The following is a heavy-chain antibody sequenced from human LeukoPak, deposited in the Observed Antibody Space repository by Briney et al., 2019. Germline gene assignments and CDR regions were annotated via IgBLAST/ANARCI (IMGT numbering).Heavy chain of an antibody. D-gene: IGHD1-26*01. CDR3: ASHRGATSFDY. CDR2: IYYSGNT. CDR1: GGSISSSSYY. V-gene: IGHV4-39*01. J-gene: IGHJ4*02. Sequence: PSETLSLTCTVSGGSISSSSYYWGWIRQPPGKGLEWIGSIYYSGNTFYNPSLMSRVTISVDTSRNQFSLKLSSVTAADTAFYYCASHRGATSFDYWGQGSLVTVSS.